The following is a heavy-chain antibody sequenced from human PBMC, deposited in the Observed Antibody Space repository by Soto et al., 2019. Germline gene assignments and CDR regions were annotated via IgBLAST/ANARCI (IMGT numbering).Heavy chain of an antibody. J-gene: IGHJ6*02. D-gene: IGHD3-22*01. V-gene: IGHV4-59*01. Sequence: LSLTCTVSGGSISSYYWSWIRQPPGKGLEWIGYIYYSGSTNYNPSLKSRVTISVDTSKNQFSLKLSSVTAADTAVYYCARDPLYYYDSSGYPYYYGMDVWGQGTTVTVSS. CDR1: GGSISSYY. CDR2: IYYSGST. CDR3: ARDPLYYYDSSGYPYYYGMDV.